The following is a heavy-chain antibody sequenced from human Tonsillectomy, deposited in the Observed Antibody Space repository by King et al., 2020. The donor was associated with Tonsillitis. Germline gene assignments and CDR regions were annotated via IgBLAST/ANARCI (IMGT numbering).Heavy chain of an antibody. V-gene: IGHV3-66*01. J-gene: IGHJ6*02. CDR2: IYGGGST. CDR3: SRDFSSGSYYEYYYYYGMDV. Sequence: VQLVESGGGLVQPGGSLRLSCAASGFTVSSNYMSWVRQAPGKGLEWVSVIYGGGSTYYADSVKGRFTISRDNSKNTLYLQMNSLRAEDTAVYYWSRDFSSGSYYEYYYYYGMDVWGQGTTVTVSS. D-gene: IGHD3-10*01. CDR1: GFTVSSNY.